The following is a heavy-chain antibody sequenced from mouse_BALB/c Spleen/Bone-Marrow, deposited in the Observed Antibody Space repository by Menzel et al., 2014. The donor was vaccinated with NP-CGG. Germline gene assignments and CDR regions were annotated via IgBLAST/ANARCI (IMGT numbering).Heavy chain of an antibody. V-gene: IGHV1-14*01. CDR1: GYTFTSYI. Sequence: VPLKQSGTELVKPGASVKMSFKASGYTFTSYIMHWGKQKPGQGLEWIGYINPYNDGTKYNEKFKGKATLTSDKSSSTAYMELSSLTSEDSAVYYCARRWLPYAMDYWGQGTSVTVSS. J-gene: IGHJ4*01. CDR3: ARRWLPYAMDY. CDR2: INPYNDGT. D-gene: IGHD2-3*01.